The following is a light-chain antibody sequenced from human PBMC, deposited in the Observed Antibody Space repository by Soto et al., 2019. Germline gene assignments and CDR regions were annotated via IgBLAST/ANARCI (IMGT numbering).Light chain of an antibody. J-gene: IGKJ2*01. Sequence: EIVMMQSPATLSVSPRERATLSCRASQALGNNLAWYQHKPGQAPRLLIYGASTRATGVPVRFSGSGSETEFTLSISSLQSDDLAVYYCQQYNNWPYTFGQGTKLEIK. V-gene: IGKV3-15*01. CDR1: QALGNN. CDR3: QQYNNWPYT. CDR2: GAS.